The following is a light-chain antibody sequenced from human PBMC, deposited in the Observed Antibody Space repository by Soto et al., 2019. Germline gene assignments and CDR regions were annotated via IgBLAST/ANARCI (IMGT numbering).Light chain of an antibody. CDR2: EVI. Sequence: QSALTQSPSASGIRGQSVTISCSGTGSDVGAYNYLSWYQHHPGKAPKLIIYEVIKRPSGVPDRFSGSKSGTTASLTVSGLQTDDEAFYCCGSFVGGTTLIFGGGTKLTVL. J-gene: IGLJ2*01. CDR3: GSFVGGTTLI. CDR1: GSDVGAYNY. V-gene: IGLV2-8*01.